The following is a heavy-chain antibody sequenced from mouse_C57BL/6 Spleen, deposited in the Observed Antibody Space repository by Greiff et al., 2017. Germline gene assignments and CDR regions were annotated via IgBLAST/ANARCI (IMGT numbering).Heavy chain of an antibody. CDR3: ARSGGSGYVTY. J-gene: IGHJ3*01. CDR1: GYTFTSYW. V-gene: IGHV1-50*01. D-gene: IGHD3-2*02. CDR2: LDPSDSYT. Sequence: QVQLQQPGAELVKPGASVKLSCKASGYTFTSYWMPWVQQRPGQGLEWIGELDPSDSYTNYNQKFKGQATLTVDTSSCPAYMQLSSLTSEDSAVYYWARSGGSGYVTYWGQGTLVTVSA.